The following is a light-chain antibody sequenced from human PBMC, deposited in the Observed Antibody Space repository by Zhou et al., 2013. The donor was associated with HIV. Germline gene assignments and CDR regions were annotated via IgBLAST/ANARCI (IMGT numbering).Light chain of an antibody. V-gene: IGKV1-5*03. J-gene: IGKJ1*01. CDR2: KAS. CDR3: QQYDSYPPT. CDR1: QGFSTW. Sequence: DIQMRQSPSTLSASIGERVTITCRASQGFSTWLAWYHQKPGRAPKLLIYKASSLEIGVPSRFSGSGSGTEFTLTISSLQPDDVATYYCQQYDSYPPTFGRGTKVEIE.